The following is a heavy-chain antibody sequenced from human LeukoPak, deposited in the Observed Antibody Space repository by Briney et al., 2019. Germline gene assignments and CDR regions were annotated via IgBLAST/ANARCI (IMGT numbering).Heavy chain of an antibody. D-gene: IGHD2-21*01. CDR1: GFTFSSYW. CDR3: AREPTYCGGGCYWDAFDI. V-gene: IGHV3-7*01. Sequence: GESLRLSCAASGFTFSSYWMSWVRQAPGKGLEWVANIKQDGSEKYYVDSVKGRFTISRDNAKNSLYLQMNSLRAEDTAVYYCAREPTYCGGGCYWDAFDIWGQGTMVTVSS. J-gene: IGHJ3*02. CDR2: IKQDGSEK.